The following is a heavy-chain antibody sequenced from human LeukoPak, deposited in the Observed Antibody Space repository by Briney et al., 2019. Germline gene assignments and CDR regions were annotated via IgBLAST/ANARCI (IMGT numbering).Heavy chain of an antibody. CDR1: GGSISSSTYY. V-gene: IGHV4-39*01. Sequence: SETLSLTCTVSGGSISSSTYYWGWIRQPPGKGLEWIGSIYYSGSTYYDPSLKSRVTISADTSKNQFSLKPSSVTAADSAVYYCVRLPYCSSTSCQQGYYGMDVWGQGTTVTVSS. D-gene: IGHD2-2*01. CDR3: VRLPYCSSTSCQQGYYGMDV. CDR2: IYYSGST. J-gene: IGHJ6*02.